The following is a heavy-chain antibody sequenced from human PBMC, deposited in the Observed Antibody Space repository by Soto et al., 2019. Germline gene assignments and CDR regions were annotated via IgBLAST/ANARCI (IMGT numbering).Heavy chain of an antibody. CDR2: VYYTGRT. CDR1: GVSIRTTSYN. J-gene: IGHJ4*02. CDR3: ARHGSY. V-gene: IGHV4-39*01. Sequence: QLHLQESGPGLAKPSETLSLTCNVSGVSIRTTSYNWGWIRQPPGKGLQWIGTVYYTGRTYYNPSLKSRGTISVDTSSNQFSLNLTSVTAADTAVYYCARHGSYWGQGTLVIVSS.